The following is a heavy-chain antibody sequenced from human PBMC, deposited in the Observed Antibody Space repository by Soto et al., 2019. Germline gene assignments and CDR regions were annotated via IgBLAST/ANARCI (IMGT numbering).Heavy chain of an antibody. CDR1: GYVITNGYH. CDR2: ISHSGDT. Sequence: SETLSLTCAVSGYVITNGYHWGCIRQPPGKELEWIGTISHSGDTYYNPSLKSRVTISIDTAKNHLSLILSSVTAADTATYYCTRIYCTTTSCFINGMDVWGQGTTVTVSS. D-gene: IGHD2-2*01. J-gene: IGHJ6*02. CDR3: TRIYCTTTSCFINGMDV. V-gene: IGHV4-38-2*01.